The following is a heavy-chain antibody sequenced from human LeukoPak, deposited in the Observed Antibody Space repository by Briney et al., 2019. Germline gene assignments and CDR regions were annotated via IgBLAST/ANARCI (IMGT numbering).Heavy chain of an antibody. V-gene: IGHV5-51*01. CDR3: ARGGGRYYYDSSGYPRILLNGWFDP. CDR2: IYPGDPDT. D-gene: IGHD3-22*01. Sequence: KFGESLKISCKGSGYSFTSYWIGWVRQMPGKGLEWMGIIYPGDPDTRYSPSFQGQVTISADKSISTAYLQWSSLKASDTAMYYCARGGGRYYYDSSGYPRILLNGWFDPWGQGTLVTVSS. J-gene: IGHJ5*02. CDR1: GYSFTSYW.